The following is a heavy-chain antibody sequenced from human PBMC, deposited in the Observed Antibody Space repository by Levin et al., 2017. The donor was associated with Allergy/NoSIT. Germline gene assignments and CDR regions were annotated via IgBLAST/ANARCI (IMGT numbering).Heavy chain of an antibody. J-gene: IGHJ4*02. Sequence: SVKVSCKASGGTFSSYAISWVRQAPGQGLEWMGGIIPIFGTANYAQKFQGRVTITADESTSTAYMELSSLRSEDTAVYYCANYDFWSGPPPGYWGQGTLVTVSS. CDR2: IIPIFGTA. D-gene: IGHD3-3*01. CDR3: ANYDFWSGPPPGY. V-gene: IGHV1-69*13. CDR1: GGTFSSYA.